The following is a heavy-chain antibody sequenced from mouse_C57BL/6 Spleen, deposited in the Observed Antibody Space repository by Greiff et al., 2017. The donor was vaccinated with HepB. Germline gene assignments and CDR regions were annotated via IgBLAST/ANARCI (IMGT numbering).Heavy chain of an antibody. V-gene: IGHV1-80*01. CDR1: GYAFSSYW. D-gene: IGHD1-1*01. Sequence: QVQLQQSGAGLVKPGASVKISCKASGYAFSSYWMNWVKQRPGKGLEWIGQIYPGGGDTNYNGKFKGKATLTADKYSSTAYMQRSSQTAEDSAVYFCATALVGRYWDIDVWGKGTTVTVSS. CDR2: IYPGGGDT. CDR3: ATALVGRYWDIDV. J-gene: IGHJ1*03.